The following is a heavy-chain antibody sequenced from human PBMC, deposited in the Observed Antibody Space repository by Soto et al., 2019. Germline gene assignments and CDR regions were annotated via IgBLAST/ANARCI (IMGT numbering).Heavy chain of an antibody. CDR1: GYTFTSYA. CDR3: AREPRDGTTGTTELDY. CDR2: INAGNGNT. Sequence: ASVKVSCKASGYTFTSYAMHWVRQAPGQRLEWMGWINAGNGNTKYSQKFQGRVTITRDTSASTAYMELSSLRSEDTAVYYCAREPRDGTTGTTELDYWGQGTLVTVSS. J-gene: IGHJ4*02. D-gene: IGHD1-1*01. V-gene: IGHV1-3*01.